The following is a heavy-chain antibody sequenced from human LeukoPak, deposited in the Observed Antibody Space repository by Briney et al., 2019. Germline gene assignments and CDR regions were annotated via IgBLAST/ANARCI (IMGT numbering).Heavy chain of an antibody. CDR2: ISYDGSNQ. J-gene: IGHJ5*02. CDR1: GFTFSSHD. D-gene: IGHD3-16*01. CDR3: VKGGTYRSNRFDP. Sequence: GRPLRLSCAASGFTFSSHDMHWVRQAPGKGLEWVAVISYDGSNQYYADSVKGRFTISRDNSKNTLYVQMNSLRDEDTAVYYCVKGGTYRSNRFDPWGQGTLVTVSS. V-gene: IGHV3-30*18.